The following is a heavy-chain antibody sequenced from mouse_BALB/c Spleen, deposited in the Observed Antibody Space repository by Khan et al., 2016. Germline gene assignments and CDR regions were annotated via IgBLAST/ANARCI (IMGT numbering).Heavy chain of an antibody. D-gene: IGHD2-5*01. CDR1: GDSITSGY. CDR2: ISYSGNT. CDR3: ARSNRNYAWFAY. J-gene: IGHJ3*01. V-gene: IGHV3-8*02. Sequence: EVQLQESGPSLAKPSQTLSLTCSVTGDSITSGYWNWIRKFPGNRLEYMGYISYSGNTYYNPFLKSRICITRDTSKNQLYLQLISVTTEDTATYXCARSNRNYAWFAYWGQGTLVTVSA.